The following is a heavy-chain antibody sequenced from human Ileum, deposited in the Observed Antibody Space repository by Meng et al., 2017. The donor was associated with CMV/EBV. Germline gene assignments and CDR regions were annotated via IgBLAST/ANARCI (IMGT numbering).Heavy chain of an antibody. D-gene: IGHD3-22*01. Sequence: ASVQVSCKASGYTFTSYGISWVRQAPGQGLEWMGWISAYNGNTNYAQKLQGRVTMTTNTSTSTAYMELRSLRSDDTAVYYCARATALGLLTYFDYWGQGTLVTVSS. CDR2: ISAYNGNT. J-gene: IGHJ4*02. V-gene: IGHV1-18*01. CDR1: GYTFTSYG. CDR3: ARATALGLLTYFDY.